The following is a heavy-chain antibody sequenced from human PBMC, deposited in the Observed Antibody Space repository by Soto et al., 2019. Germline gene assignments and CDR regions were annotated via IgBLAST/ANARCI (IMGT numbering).Heavy chain of an antibody. CDR3: VSIQNSGWPRVN. CDR1: GYSSSGYY. CDR2: IYPNTETT. D-gene: IGHD6-25*01. J-gene: IGHJ4*02. Sequence: GPSVKVSCKASGYSSSGYYIQWVRQAPGQGPEWLGWIYPNTETTDSSKKFQGRVTMTSDMSTRTVYMELRDLRSDETAVYYRVSIQNSGWPRVNWGQGTLVTVSS. V-gene: IGHV1-2*02.